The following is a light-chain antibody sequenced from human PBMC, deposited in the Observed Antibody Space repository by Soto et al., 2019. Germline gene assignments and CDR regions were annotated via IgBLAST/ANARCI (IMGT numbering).Light chain of an antibody. CDR1: QSASSY. J-gene: IGKJ2*01. Sequence: EIVLTQSPATLSLSPGQRATLSCRASQSASSYLAWYQQKPGQAPRLLIYDASNRATGIPARFSGSGSGTDFTLTISSLEPEDFAVYYCQQRSNWPPYTFGQGTKLEIK. CDR3: QQRSNWPPYT. V-gene: IGKV3-11*01. CDR2: DAS.